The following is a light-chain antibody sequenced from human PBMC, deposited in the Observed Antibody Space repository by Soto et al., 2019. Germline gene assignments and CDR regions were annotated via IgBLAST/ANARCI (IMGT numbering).Light chain of an antibody. CDR2: DNN. Sequence: QSVLTQPPSVSAAPGQKVTISCSGSSSNIGNNYVSWYQHLPGTAPKLLIYDNNERPSGIPDRFSGTKSGTSATLGITGLQTGDEAGYYCGTWDTSLSAVVFGGGTKLTVL. V-gene: IGLV1-51*01. CDR1: SSNIGNNY. J-gene: IGLJ2*01. CDR3: GTWDTSLSAVV.